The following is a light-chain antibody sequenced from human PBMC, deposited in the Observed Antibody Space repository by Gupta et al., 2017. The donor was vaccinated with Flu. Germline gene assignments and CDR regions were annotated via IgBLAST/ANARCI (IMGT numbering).Light chain of an antibody. V-gene: IGKV1-12*01. CDR3: QRTENFPWT. Sequence: CRASQGSSAWVGWYQQKSGKAPKLLIAAASSVESGVQTRFSGRGSGTDFTLTSRRLQPEDFATYYCQRTENFPWTFGQGTKVEIK. CDR1: QGSSAW. CDR2: AAS. J-gene: IGKJ1*01.